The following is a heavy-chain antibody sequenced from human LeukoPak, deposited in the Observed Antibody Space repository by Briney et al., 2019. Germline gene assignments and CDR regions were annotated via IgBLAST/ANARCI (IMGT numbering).Heavy chain of an antibody. D-gene: IGHD2-15*01. CDR3: ATEACSGGSCYHPYYYYGMDV. CDR1: GYTFTSYG. CDR2: ISAYNGNT. J-gene: IGHJ6*02. V-gene: IGHV1-18*01. Sequence: ASVKVSCKASGYTFTSYGISWVRQAPGQGLEWMGWISAYNGNTNYAQKLQGRVTMTTDTSTSTAYMELRSLRSEDTAVYYCATEACSGGSCYHPYYYYGMDVWGQGTTVTVSS.